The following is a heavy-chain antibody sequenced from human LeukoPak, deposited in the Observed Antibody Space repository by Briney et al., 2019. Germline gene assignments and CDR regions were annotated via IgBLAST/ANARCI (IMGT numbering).Heavy chain of an antibody. J-gene: IGHJ4*02. D-gene: IGHD2-21*02. CDR1: GGSISSYY. V-gene: IGHV4-59*01. CDR2: IYYSGST. CDR3: ARGFVVTASGLYYFDY. Sequence: SETLSLTCTVSGGSISSYYWSWIRQPPGKGLEWIGYIYYSGSTNYNPSLKSRVTISVDTSKNQFSLKLSSVTAADTAVYYCARGFVVTASGLYYFDYWGQGTLVTVSS.